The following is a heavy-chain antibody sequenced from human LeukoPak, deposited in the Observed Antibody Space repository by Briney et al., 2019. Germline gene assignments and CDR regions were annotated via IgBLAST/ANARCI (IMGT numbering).Heavy chain of an antibody. CDR3: AKDAWGDYNPHDAFDI. CDR2: TRYDGSNK. V-gene: IGHV3-30*02. Sequence: PGGSLRLSCAASGSTFSRYGMHWVRQGPGKGLEWVAFTRYDGSNKYYADSVKGRFTISRDNSKNTLYVQMNSLRAEDTAVYYCAKDAWGDYNPHDAFDIWGQGTMVTVSS. D-gene: IGHD4-17*01. J-gene: IGHJ3*02. CDR1: GSTFSRYG.